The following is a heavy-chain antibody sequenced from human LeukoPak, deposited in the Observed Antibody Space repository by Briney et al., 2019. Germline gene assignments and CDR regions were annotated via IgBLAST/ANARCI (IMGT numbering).Heavy chain of an antibody. Sequence: PGGSLRLSCAASGFTFSSYIMNWVRQAPGKGLEWVSSISSSSSYIYYAHSVKGRFTISRDNAKNSLYLQMNSLRAEDTAVYYCATSTTWPPGWDYWGQGTLVTVSS. V-gene: IGHV3-21*01. D-gene: IGHD6-19*01. CDR2: ISSSSSYI. CDR1: GFTFSSYI. J-gene: IGHJ4*02. CDR3: ATSTTWPPGWDY.